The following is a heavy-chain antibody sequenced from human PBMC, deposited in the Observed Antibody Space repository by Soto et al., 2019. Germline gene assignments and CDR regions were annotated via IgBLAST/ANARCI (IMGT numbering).Heavy chain of an antibody. Sequence: ASVKVSCKASGYSFTNYDISWVRQAPGQGLEWMGWISPYNGDTNYAQKLQGRVTMTTDTSTSTAYMELRGLRSDDTAVYYCARYCSSTSCDHYFDYWGQGTLVTVSS. CDR1: GYSFTNYD. V-gene: IGHV1-18*01. D-gene: IGHD2-2*01. J-gene: IGHJ4*02. CDR2: ISPYNGDT. CDR3: ARYCSSTSCDHYFDY.